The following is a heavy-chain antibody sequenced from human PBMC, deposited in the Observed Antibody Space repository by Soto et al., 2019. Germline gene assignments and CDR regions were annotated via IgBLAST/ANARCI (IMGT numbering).Heavy chain of an antibody. V-gene: IGHV1-69*06. D-gene: IGHD5-12*01. CDR2: IIPIFGTA. CDR3: ASVGGDDRTDYYYYYGMDV. Sequence: QVQLVQSGAEVKKPGSSVKVSCKASGGTFSSYAISWVRQAPGQGLEWMGGIIPIFGTANYAQKFQGRVTITADKTTSTAYRELSSLTSEDTAVYYCASVGGDDRTDYYYYYGMDVWGQGTTVTVSS. CDR1: GGTFSSYA. J-gene: IGHJ6*02.